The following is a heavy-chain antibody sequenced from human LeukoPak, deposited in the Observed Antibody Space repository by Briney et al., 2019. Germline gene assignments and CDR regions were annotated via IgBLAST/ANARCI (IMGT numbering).Heavy chain of an antibody. CDR3: TTGPPIYCSGGSCHQTLYYYYGMDV. V-gene: IGHV3-15*01. J-gene: IGHJ6*02. D-gene: IGHD2-15*01. CDR1: GFTFSNAW. Sequence: GGSLRLSCAASGFTFSNAWMSWVRQAPGKGLEWVGRIKSKTDGRTTDYAAPVKGRFTISRDDSKNTLYLQMNSLKTEDTAVYYCTTGPPIYCSGGSCHQTLYYYYGMDVWGQGTTVTVSS. CDR2: IKSKTDGRTT.